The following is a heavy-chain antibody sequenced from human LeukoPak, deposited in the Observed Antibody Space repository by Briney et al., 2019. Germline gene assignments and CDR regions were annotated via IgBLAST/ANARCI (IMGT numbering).Heavy chain of an antibody. J-gene: IGHJ4*02. Sequence: QTGGSLRLSCAASGFTFSSYGMHWVRQAPGKGLEWVAFIRYDGSNKYYADSVKGRFTISRDNSKNTLYLQMNSLRAEDTAVYYCAKGYYYGSGSYLDYWGQGTLVTVSS. CDR3: AKGYYYGSGSYLDY. V-gene: IGHV3-30*02. D-gene: IGHD3-10*01. CDR2: IRYDGSNK. CDR1: GFTFSSYG.